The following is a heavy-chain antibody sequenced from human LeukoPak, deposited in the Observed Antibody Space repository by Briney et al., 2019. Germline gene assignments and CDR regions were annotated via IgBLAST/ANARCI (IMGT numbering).Heavy chain of an antibody. CDR2: IYYSGST. J-gene: IGHJ4*02. CDR1: GGSISSYY. V-gene: IGHV4-59*08. CDR3: ARRGYSGYLDY. Sequence: SETLSLTCTVSGGSISSYYWSWIRHPPGKGLEWIGYIYYSGSTNYNPSLKSRDTISVDTSKNQFSLKLSSATAADTAVYYCARRGYSGYLDYWGQGTLVTVSS. D-gene: IGHD5-12*01.